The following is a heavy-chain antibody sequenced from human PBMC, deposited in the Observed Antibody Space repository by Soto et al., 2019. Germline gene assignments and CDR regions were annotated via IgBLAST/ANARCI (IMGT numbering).Heavy chain of an antibody. CDR1: GFTFSSFG. V-gene: IGHV3-30*03. CDR3: ARDGVSTVTTGEFGY. CDR2: VSYDGNNK. D-gene: IGHD4-17*01. J-gene: IGHJ4*02. Sequence: QVQLVDSGGGVVQPGGSLRLSCAASGFTFSSFGLHWVRQAPGKGLEWVAVVSYDGNNKYYTDSVKGRFTISRDNSKSTLYLQMSSLRAEDTAVYYCARDGVSTVTTGEFGYWGQGTLVTVSS.